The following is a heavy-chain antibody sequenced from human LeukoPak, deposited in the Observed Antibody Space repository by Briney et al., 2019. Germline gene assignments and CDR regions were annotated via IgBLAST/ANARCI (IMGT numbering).Heavy chain of an antibody. CDR3: ASNGGGSYYHWFDP. J-gene: IGHJ5*02. Sequence: PSETLSLTCAVYGGSFSGYYWSCIRQPPGKGLEWIGEINHSGSTNYNPSLKSRVTISVDTSKNQFSLKLSSVTAADTAVYYCASNGGGSYYHWFDPWGQGTLVTVSS. V-gene: IGHV4-34*01. CDR2: INHSGST. CDR1: GGSFSGYY. D-gene: IGHD1-26*01.